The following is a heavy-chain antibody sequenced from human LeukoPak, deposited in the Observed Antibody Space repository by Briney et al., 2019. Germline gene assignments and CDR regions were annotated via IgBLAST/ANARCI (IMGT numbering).Heavy chain of an antibody. CDR1: GFTFGDYT. D-gene: IGHD6-13*01. V-gene: IGHV3-49*04. J-gene: IGHJ4*02. Sequence: SLRLSCTVSGFTFGDYTMSCVRQAPGKGLEWVGFIRSKAYGGTTEYAASVKGRFTVPRDDSKSIAYLQMNSLKTDDTAVYYCTTQTRIAAAYYWGQGTLVTVSS. CDR2: IRSKAYGGTT. CDR3: TTQTRIAAAYY.